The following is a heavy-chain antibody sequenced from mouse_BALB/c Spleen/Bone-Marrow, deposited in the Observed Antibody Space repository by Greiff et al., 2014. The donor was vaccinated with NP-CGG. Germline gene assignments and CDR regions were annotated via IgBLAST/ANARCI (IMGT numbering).Heavy chain of an antibody. CDR3: ARESYGNWFAY. CDR2: INPSSGYT. CDR1: CYTFTSYT. V-gene: IGHV1-4*01. Sequence: QVQLQQPGAELARPWASVKMSCKASCYTFTSYTMHWVKQRPGQGLEWIGYINPSSGYTNYNQKFKDKATLTADKSSSTAYMQLSSLTSEDSAVYYCARESYGNWFAYWGQGTLVTVSA. J-gene: IGHJ3*01. D-gene: IGHD2-1*01.